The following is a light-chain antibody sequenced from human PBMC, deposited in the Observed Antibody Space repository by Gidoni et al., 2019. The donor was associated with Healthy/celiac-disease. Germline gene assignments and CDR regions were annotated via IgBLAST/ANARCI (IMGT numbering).Light chain of an antibody. V-gene: IGLV3-25*03. J-gene: IGLJ2*01. CDR3: QSADSSGTHRV. Sequence: SYELTQPPSVSVAPGQTARITCSGDALPKQYAYWYHHKPGQAPVRVIYKDIERPSGIPERFYGSSSGTTVTLTISGVQAEDEADYYCQSADSSGTHRVFGGGTKLTVL. CDR1: ALPKQY. CDR2: KDI.